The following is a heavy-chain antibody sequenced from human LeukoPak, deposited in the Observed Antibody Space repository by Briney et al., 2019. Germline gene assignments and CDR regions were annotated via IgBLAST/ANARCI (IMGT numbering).Heavy chain of an antibody. D-gene: IGHD3-22*01. V-gene: IGHV4-39*01. CDR3: ARRHYYDSSGYYYPPPPRGWFDP. CDR1: GGSISSSSYY. J-gene: IGHJ5*02. CDR2: IYYSGST. Sequence: SETLSLTCTVSGGSISSSSYYWGWIRQPPGKGLEWIGSIYYSGSTYYNPSLKSRVTISVDTSKNQFFLKLSSVTAADTAVYYCARRHYYDSSGYYYPPPPRGWFDPWGQGTLVTVSS.